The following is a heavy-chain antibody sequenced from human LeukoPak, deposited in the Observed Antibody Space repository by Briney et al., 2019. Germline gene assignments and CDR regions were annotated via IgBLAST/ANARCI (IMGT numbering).Heavy chain of an antibody. CDR3: ARTTFDTRGSGSQQLLDY. CDR1: GYTFTSYG. D-gene: IGHD1-26*01. V-gene: IGHV1-18*01. J-gene: IGHJ4*02. Sequence: ASVKVSCKASGYTFTSYGISWVRQAPGQGLEWMGWISAYNGNTNYAQKLQGRVTMTTDTSTSTAYMELRSLRSDDTAVYYCARTTFDTRGSGSQQLLDYWGQGTLVTVSS. CDR2: ISAYNGNT.